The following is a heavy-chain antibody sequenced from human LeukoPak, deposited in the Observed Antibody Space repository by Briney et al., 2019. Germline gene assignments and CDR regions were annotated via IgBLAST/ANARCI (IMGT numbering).Heavy chain of an antibody. V-gene: IGHV4-34*01. CDR1: GGSFSGYY. CDR2: INHSGST. J-gene: IGHJ6*03. Sequence: PSETLSLTCAVYGGSFSGYYWNWIRQPPGKGLEWIGEINHSGSTNYNPSLKSRVTISVDTSKNQFSLKLSSVTAADTAVYCCARGARGYCSSTSCSYYRDVWGKGTTVTVSS. D-gene: IGHD2-2*03. CDR3: ARGARGYCSSTSCSYYRDV.